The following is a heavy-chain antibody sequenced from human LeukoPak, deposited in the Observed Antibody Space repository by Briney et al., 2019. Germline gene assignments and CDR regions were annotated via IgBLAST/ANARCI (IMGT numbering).Heavy chain of an antibody. CDR3: ARHDGRGGATMGALDS. Sequence: KPSETLSLTCTVSGGSISSGDYYWSWIRQPPGKGPEWIGYIYYSGSTYYNPSLKSRVTISVDTSKNQFSLKLSSVTAADTAVYYCARHDGRGGATMGALDSWGQGSLVTVSS. CDR1: GGSISSGDYY. CDR2: IYYSGST. J-gene: IGHJ4*02. D-gene: IGHD5-24*01. V-gene: IGHV4-30-4*01.